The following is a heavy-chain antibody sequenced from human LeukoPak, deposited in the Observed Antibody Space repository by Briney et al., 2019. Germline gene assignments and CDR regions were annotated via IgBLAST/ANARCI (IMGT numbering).Heavy chain of an antibody. CDR2: ISVNNGNT. CDR1: GYTCTSYG. D-gene: IGHD3-10*01. J-gene: IGHJ4*02. CDR3: ARDRDGSGSQSY. Sequence: ASVKVSCKASGYTCTSYGIGWMRLVPGQGLEWMGRISVNNGNTIYAQNLQGRLTVTADTSTSTAYMELRSLRFDDTAVYFCARDRDGSGSQSYWGQGTLVTVSS. V-gene: IGHV1-18*04.